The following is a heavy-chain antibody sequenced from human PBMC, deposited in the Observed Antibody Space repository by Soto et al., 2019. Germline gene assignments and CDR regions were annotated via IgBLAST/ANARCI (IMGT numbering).Heavy chain of an antibody. J-gene: IGHJ4*02. Sequence: LRLSCAASGFTVSRNYMTWVRQAPGKGLEWVSVIYSGGSTYYADSVKGRFTISRDNSKNTLYLQMNSLRADDTAVYYCATSSLAYFDYWGQGTLVTVSS. CDR1: GFTVSRNY. CDR3: ATSSLAYFDY. CDR2: IYSGGST. V-gene: IGHV3-53*01. D-gene: IGHD3-16*02.